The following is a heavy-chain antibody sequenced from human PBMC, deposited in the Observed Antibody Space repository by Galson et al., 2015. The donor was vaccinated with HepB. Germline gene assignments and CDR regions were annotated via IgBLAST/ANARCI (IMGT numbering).Heavy chain of an antibody. CDR2: IKQDGSEK. Sequence: SLRLSCAASGFTFSSYWMSWVRQAPGKGLEWVANIKQDGSEKYYVDSVKGRFTISRDNAKNSLYLQMNSLRAEDTAVYYCARWGSGWYIVAFDIWGQGTMVTVSS. CDR3: ARWGSGWYIVAFDI. V-gene: IGHV3-7*01. D-gene: IGHD6-19*01. J-gene: IGHJ3*02. CDR1: GFTFSSYW.